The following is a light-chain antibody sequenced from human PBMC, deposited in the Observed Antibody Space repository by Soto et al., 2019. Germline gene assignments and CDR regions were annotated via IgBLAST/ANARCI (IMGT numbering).Light chain of an antibody. Sequence: QSVLTQPASVSGSPGQSITISCTGTSRDVGAYNYVSWYQPHPGSAPILMIYQVSNRPSGVSNRFAGSKSGNTGSLTSSGLQAEDEAAYYCSSYTSRSTSVFGTGTKVTVL. V-gene: IGLV2-14*01. CDR3: SSYTSRSTSV. CDR1: SRDVGAYNY. CDR2: QVS. J-gene: IGLJ1*01.